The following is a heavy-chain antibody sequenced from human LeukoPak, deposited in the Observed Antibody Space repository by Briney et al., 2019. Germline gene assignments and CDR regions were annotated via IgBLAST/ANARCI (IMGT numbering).Heavy chain of an antibody. CDR1: GGSFSGYY. V-gene: IGHV4-34*01. CDR2: INHSGST. J-gene: IGHJ5*02. CDR3: ARERYSSGLNWFDP. Sequence: SETLSLTCAVYGGSFSGYYWSWIRQPPGKGLEWIGEINHSGSTNYNPSLKSRVTISVDTSKNQLSLKLSSVTAADTAVYYCARERYSSGLNWFDPWGQGTLVTVSS. D-gene: IGHD6-19*01.